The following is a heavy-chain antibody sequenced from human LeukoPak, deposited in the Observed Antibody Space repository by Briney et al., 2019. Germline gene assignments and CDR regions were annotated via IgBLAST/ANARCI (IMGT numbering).Heavy chain of an antibody. CDR2: IRGSGGST. D-gene: IGHD2-15*01. CDR1: GFTFSSYA. J-gene: IGHJ4*02. Sequence: GGSLRLSCAASGFTFSSYAMSWVRQAPGKGVEWVPAIRGSGGSTYYADSVKGRFTISRDNSKNTLYLQMNSLRAEDTAVYYCAKGVVAGREGYYFDYWGQGTLVTVSS. CDR3: AKGVVAGREGYYFDY. V-gene: IGHV3-23*01.